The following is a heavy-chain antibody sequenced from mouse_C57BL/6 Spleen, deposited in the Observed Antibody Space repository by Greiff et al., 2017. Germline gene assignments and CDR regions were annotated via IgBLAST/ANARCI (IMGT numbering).Heavy chain of an antibody. V-gene: IGHV1-66*01. D-gene: IGHD4-1*01. CDR2: IYPGSGNT. Sequence: QVQLKESGPELVKPGASVKISCKASGYSFTSYYIHWVKQRPGQGLEWIGWIYPGSGNTKYNEKFKGKATLTADTSSSTAYMQLSSLTSEDSAVYYCARTWDEGYAMDYWGQGTSVTVSS. J-gene: IGHJ4*01. CDR1: GYSFTSYY. CDR3: ARTWDEGYAMDY.